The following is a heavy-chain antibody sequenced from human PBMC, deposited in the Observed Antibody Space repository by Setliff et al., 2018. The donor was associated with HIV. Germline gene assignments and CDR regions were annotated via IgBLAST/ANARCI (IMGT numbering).Heavy chain of an antibody. Sequence: KASETLRLSCTASGFAFGDYALTWVRQAPGKGLEWVGRIKSKKDGATIDYAAPVQGRFIISRDNSRNTVYLQMDSLRTEDTAVYYCRWWEIVGGQGTLVTVSS. J-gene: IGHJ4*02. CDR2: IKSKKDGATI. CDR3: RWWEIV. V-gene: IGHV3-15*01. D-gene: IGHD3-22*01. CDR1: GFAFGDYA.